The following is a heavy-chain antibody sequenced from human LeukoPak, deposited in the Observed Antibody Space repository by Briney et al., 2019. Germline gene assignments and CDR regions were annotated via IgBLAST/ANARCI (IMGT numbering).Heavy chain of an antibody. CDR2: IASDGSRT. Sequence: GGSLRLSCAASGFTFSSYWMNWVRQAPGKGLVWVSRIASDGSRTTYADSVKGRFSISRDNAKNTLYLQMNNLRAEDTAVYYCVSFYETYWGRGTLVTVSS. J-gene: IGHJ4*02. CDR3: VSFYETY. D-gene: IGHD2/OR15-2a*01. CDR1: GFTFSSYW. V-gene: IGHV3-74*01.